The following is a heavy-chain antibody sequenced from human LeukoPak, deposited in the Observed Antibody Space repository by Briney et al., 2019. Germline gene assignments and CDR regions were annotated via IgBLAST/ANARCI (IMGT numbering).Heavy chain of an antibody. CDR2: IIPIFGTA. V-gene: IGHV1-69*01. CDR1: GGTFSSYA. Sequence: GSSVKVSCKASGGTFSSYAISWVRQAPGQGLEWMGGIIPIFGTANYAQKFQGRVTITADESMSTAYMELSSLRSEDTAVYYCASTRKWFGELSFDYWGQGTLVTVSS. D-gene: IGHD3-10*01. J-gene: IGHJ4*02. CDR3: ASTRKWFGELSFDY.